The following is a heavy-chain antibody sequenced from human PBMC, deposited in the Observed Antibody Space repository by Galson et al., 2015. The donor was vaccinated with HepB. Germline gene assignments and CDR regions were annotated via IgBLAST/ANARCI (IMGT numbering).Heavy chain of an antibody. CDR1: GHTFSRYW. CDR3: GRIQGATDV. J-gene: IGHJ6*02. V-gene: IGHV5-51*03. D-gene: IGHD1-26*01. CDR2: INPGDSET. Sequence: QSGAEVKKPGESLKISCKGSGHTFSRYWIGWVRQMPGKGLEWMGIINPGDSETRYSPSFQGQVTISADTSISTAYLQWSSLKASDTAMYYCGRIQGATDVWGQWTTVIVSS.